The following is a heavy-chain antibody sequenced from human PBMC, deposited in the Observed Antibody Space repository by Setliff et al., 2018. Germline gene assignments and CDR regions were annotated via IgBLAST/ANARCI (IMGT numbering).Heavy chain of an antibody. CDR3: ASCRYQVPYDY. J-gene: IGHJ4*02. Sequence: LRLSCEASGFTFSNYWMSWVRQTAGKGLEWVAYIKQDGSEKYYVDSVKGRFTISRDNAQNSLYLQMNSLRAEDTAVYYCASCRYQVPYDYWGQGILVTVSS. D-gene: IGHD2-2*01. CDR1: GFTFSNYW. CDR2: IKQDGSEK. V-gene: IGHV3-7*01.